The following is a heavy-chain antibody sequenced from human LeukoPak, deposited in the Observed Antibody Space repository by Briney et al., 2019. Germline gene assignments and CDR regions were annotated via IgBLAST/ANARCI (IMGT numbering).Heavy chain of an antibody. CDR3: ATDSARGGDFAFDI. CDR2: FDPEDGET. J-gene: IGHJ3*02. CDR1: GYTLTELS. D-gene: IGHD2-21*02. V-gene: IGHV1-24*01. Sequence: ASVKVSCKVSGYTLTELSMHWVRQAPGKGLEWMGGFDPEDGETIYAQKFQGRVTMTEDTSTDTAYTELSSLRSEDTAVYYCATDSARGGDFAFDIWGQGTMVTVSS.